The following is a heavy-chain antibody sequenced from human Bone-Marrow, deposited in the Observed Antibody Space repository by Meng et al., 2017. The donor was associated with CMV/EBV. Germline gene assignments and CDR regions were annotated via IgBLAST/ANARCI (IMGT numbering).Heavy chain of an antibody. CDR3: AREKKRCGDV. Sequence: GGSLKISCAASGFTFSSYGMHWVRQAPGKGLEWVAVISYDGSNKYYADSVKGRFTISRDNSKNTLYLQMNSLRAEDTAVYYCAREKKRCGDVWGQGTTVTVSS. J-gene: IGHJ6*02. V-gene: IGHV3-30*12. CDR1: GFTFSSYG. CDR2: ISYDGSNK. D-gene: IGHD4-17*01.